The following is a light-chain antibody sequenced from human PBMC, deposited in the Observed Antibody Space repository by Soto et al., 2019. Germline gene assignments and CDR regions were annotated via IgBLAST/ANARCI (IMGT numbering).Light chain of an antibody. J-gene: IGKJ1*01. CDR1: QSVSSF. CDR2: EAS. V-gene: IGKV3-11*01. Sequence: EVVLTQSPATLSLSPGERATLSCRASQSVSSFLAWYQHKPGQAPRLLIYEASNRATGIPARFGGSGSGTDCTLTISSLEPEDFAVYYCQQRGNWPPTFGQGSRVEIK. CDR3: QQRGNWPPT.